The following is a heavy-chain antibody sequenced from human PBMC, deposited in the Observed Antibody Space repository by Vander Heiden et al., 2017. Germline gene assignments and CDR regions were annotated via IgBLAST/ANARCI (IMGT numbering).Heavy chain of an antibody. J-gene: IGHJ4*02. CDR2: INWNGGST. CDR1: GFTFDDYG. CDR3: ARDRQDARGGMVLYYFDY. D-gene: IGHD2-8*01. Sequence: EVQLVESRGGVVRPGGSLRLSCAASGFTFDDYGMSWVRQAPGKGLEWVSGINWNGGSTGYADSVKGRVTISRDNAKNSLYRQMNSLRAEETALYHCARDRQDARGGMVLYYFDYWGQGTLVTVYS. V-gene: IGHV3-20*01.